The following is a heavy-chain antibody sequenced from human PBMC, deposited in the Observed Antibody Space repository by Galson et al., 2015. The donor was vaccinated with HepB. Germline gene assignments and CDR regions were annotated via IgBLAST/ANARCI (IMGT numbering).Heavy chain of an antibody. CDR3: VRVATIFGYYYYGMDV. CDR2: ISYDGSNK. Sequence: SLRLSCAASGFTFSSYGMHWDRQAPGKGLEWVAVISYDGSNKYYADSVKGRFTISRDNSKNTLYLQMNSLRAEDTAVYYCVRVATIFGYYYYGMDVWGQGTTVTVSS. D-gene: IGHD3-3*01. J-gene: IGHJ6*02. CDR1: GFTFSSYG. V-gene: IGHV3-30*03.